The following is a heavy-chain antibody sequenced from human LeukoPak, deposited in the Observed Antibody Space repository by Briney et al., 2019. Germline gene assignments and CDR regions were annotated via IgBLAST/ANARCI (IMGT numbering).Heavy chain of an antibody. Sequence: ASVKVSCKASGYTFTSYDINWERQATGQGLEWMGWMNPNSGNTGYAQKFQGRVTMTRNTSISTAYMELSSLRSEDTAVYYCARGGTIFGVVKSWGQGTLVTVYS. J-gene: IGHJ4*02. CDR1: GYTFTSYD. V-gene: IGHV1-8*01. D-gene: IGHD3-3*01. CDR2: MNPNSGNT. CDR3: ARGGTIFGVVKS.